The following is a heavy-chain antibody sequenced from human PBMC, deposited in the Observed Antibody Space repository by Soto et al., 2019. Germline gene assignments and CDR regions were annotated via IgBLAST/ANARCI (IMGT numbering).Heavy chain of an antibody. J-gene: IGHJ6*02. Sequence: PGGSLRLSCAASGFTFISYGMHWVLQAPCKGLEWVAVIWYDGSNKYYADSVKGRFTISRDNSKNTLYLQMNSLRAEDTAVYYCARDRRSSWYDSYYYYGMDVWGQGTTVTVSS. V-gene: IGHV3-33*01. CDR1: GFTFISYG. CDR2: IWYDGSNK. D-gene: IGHD6-13*01. CDR3: ARDRRSSWYDSYYYYGMDV.